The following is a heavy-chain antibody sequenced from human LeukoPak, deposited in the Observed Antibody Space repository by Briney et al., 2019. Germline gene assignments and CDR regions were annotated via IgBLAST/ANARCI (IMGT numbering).Heavy chain of an antibody. CDR3: ARDQANSGYDWFVDY. CDR1: GGSISSGGYY. J-gene: IGHJ4*02. D-gene: IGHD5-12*01. V-gene: IGHV4-61*08. Sequence: PSETLSLTCTVSGGSISSGGYYWSWIRQPPGKGLEWIGYIYYSGSTNYNPSLKSRVTISVDTSKNQFSLKLSSVTAADTAVYYCARDQANSGYDWFVDYWGQGTLVTVSS. CDR2: IYYSGST.